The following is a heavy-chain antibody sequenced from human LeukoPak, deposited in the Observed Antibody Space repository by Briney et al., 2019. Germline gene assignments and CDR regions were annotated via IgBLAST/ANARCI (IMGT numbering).Heavy chain of an antibody. D-gene: IGHD3-10*01. J-gene: IGHJ6*03. CDR2: INHSGST. CDR1: GGSFSGYY. Sequence: SETLSLTCAVYGGSFSGYYWSWIRQPPGKGLEWIGEINHSGSTNYNPSLKSRVTISVDTSKNQFSLKLSSVTAADTAVYYCASAYMARGVYYMDVWGKGTTVTVSS. V-gene: IGHV4-34*01. CDR3: ASAYMARGVYYMDV.